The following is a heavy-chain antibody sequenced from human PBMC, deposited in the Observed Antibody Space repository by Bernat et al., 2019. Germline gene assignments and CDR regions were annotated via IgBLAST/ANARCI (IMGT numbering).Heavy chain of an antibody. Sequence: EVQLVESGGGLVQPGGSLRLSCAASGFTVSSNYMSWVRQAPGKGLEWVSVIYSGGSTYYADSVKGRFTISRDNSKNTLYLQMNSLRAEDTAVYYCAREGGWYGGFAAFDIWGQGQWSPSLQ. CDR2: IYSGGST. D-gene: IGHD6-19*01. V-gene: IGHV3-53*01. CDR1: GFTVSSNY. J-gene: IGHJ3*02. CDR3: AREGGWYGGFAAFDI.